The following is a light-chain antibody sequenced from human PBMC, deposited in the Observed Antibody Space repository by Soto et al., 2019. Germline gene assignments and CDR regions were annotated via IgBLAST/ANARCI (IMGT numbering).Light chain of an antibody. CDR1: RSVSSY. CDR2: DAS. CDR3: QQRNVWPPIT. V-gene: IGKV3-11*01. J-gene: IGKJ5*01. Sequence: EIVLTQSPATLSLSPGERATLSCRASRSVSSYLAWYQQKPSQAPRLLIYDASNRANGVPARFGGSGSGTDFTLTINSLEPEDFAVYYCQQRNVWPPITFGQGTRLEIK.